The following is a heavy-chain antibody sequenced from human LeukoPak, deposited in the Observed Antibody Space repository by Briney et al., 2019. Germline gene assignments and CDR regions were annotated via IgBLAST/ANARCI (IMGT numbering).Heavy chain of an antibody. J-gene: IGHJ6*03. D-gene: IGHD2-15*01. CDR3: ARSVEGYCSGGSCYSYYYYMDV. CDR1: GGSISSSSYY. V-gene: IGHV4-39*07. CDR2: IYYSGST. Sequence: SETLSLTCTVSGGSISSSSYYWGWIRQPPGKGLEWIGTIYYSGSTYYNPSLKSRVTISVDTSKNQFSLKLSSVTAADTAVYYCARSVEGYCSGGSCYSYYYYMDVWGKGTTVTVSS.